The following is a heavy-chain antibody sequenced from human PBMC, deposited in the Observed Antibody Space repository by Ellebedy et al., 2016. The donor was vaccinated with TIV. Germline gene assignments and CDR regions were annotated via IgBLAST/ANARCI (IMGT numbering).Heavy chain of an antibody. CDR3: ARVGTTAYFSYLAS. CDR2: ISDHGRTT. V-gene: IGHV3-23*01. Sequence: GESLKISCAASRFTFNSYGMHWVRQAPGTGLEWVATISDHGRTTYYPDSVEGRFTISRDNSKNKLYLQINSLRVEDTALYYCARVGTTAYFSYLASWGQGTRVTVSP. J-gene: IGHJ4*02. CDR1: RFTFNSYG. D-gene: IGHD1/OR15-1a*01.